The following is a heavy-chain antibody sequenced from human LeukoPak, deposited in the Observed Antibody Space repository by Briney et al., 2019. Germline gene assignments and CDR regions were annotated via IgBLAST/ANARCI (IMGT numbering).Heavy chain of an antibody. CDR1: GFTFSSYA. CDR2: ISYDGSNK. Sequence: GRSLRLSCAASGFTFSSYAMHWVRQAPGKGLEWVAVISYDGSNKYYADSVKGRFTISRDNSKNTLYLQMNSLRAEDTAVYYCARSGGYCSSTSCRASYYYYDMDVWGKGTTVTVSS. D-gene: IGHD2-2*01. V-gene: IGHV3-30*04. J-gene: IGHJ6*04. CDR3: ARSGGYCSSTSCRASYYYYDMDV.